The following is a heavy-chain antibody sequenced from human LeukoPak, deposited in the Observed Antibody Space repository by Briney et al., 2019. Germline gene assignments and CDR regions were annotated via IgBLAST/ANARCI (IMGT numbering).Heavy chain of an antibody. Sequence: GGSLRLSCAASGFTFSSYSMNWVRQAPGKGLEWVSSISSSSSYIYYADSVKGRFTISRDNAKSSLYLQMNSLRAEDTAVYYCARNIAARAEGKAFDIWGQGTMVTVSS. V-gene: IGHV3-21*01. CDR3: ARNIAARAEGKAFDI. CDR1: GFTFSSYS. D-gene: IGHD6-6*01. CDR2: ISSSSSYI. J-gene: IGHJ3*02.